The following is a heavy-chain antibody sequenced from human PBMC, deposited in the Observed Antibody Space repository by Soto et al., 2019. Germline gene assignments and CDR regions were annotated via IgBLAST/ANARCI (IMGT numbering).Heavy chain of an antibody. CDR1: GGSLSSYY. V-gene: IGHV4-59*01. CDR3: ARYMVRGVMSCYFDF. D-gene: IGHD3-10*01. Sequence: SGTLPLTCTVSGGSLSSYYWSWIRQPPGKGLEWIGYIYYSGSTNYNTSLKSRVTISADTSKNQFSLKLSSVTAADTAVYYCARYMVRGVMSCYFDFWGRGTLVTVSS. J-gene: IGHJ2*01. CDR2: IYYSGST.